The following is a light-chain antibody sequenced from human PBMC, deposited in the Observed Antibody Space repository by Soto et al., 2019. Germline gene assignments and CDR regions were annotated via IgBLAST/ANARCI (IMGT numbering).Light chain of an antibody. V-gene: IGLV2-11*01. CDR3: CSYAGSYTLEV. Sequence: QSVLTQPRSVSGSPGQSVTISCTGTSNDVGSYFYVSWYQHRPGKAPKLVIYDVNERPSGVPDRFSGSKSGNTASLTISGLQSEDEGDYYCCSYAGSYTLEVFGGGTKVTVL. CDR2: DVN. CDR1: SNDVGSYFY. J-gene: IGLJ2*01.